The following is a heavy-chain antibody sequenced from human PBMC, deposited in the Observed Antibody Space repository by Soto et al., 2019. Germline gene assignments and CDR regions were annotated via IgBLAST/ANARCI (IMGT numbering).Heavy chain of an antibody. CDR2: INHSGST. D-gene: IGHD6-6*01. J-gene: IGHJ4*02. V-gene: IGHV4-34*01. CDR3: ARGQAARDFDY. CDR1: GGSFSGYY. Sequence: PSETLAVTCGVYGGSFSGYYWSWIRQPPGKGLEWIGEINHSGSTNYNPSLKSRVTISVDTSKNQFSLKLSSVTAADTAVYYGARGQAARDFDYSGQGTLVTVSA.